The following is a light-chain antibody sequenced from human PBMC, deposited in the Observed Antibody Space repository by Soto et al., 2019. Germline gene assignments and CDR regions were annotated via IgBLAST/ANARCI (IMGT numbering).Light chain of an antibody. CDR3: CSYAGPSAPYV. Sequence: QSALTQPASVSGSPGQSITISCTGTSSDFGSYNLVSWYQQHPGKAPKLMISEVSNRPSGVSNRFSGSKSGNTASLTISGLQAEDEADYYCCSYAGPSAPYVFGTGTKLTVL. V-gene: IGLV2-23*02. J-gene: IGLJ1*01. CDR2: EVS. CDR1: SSDFGSYNL.